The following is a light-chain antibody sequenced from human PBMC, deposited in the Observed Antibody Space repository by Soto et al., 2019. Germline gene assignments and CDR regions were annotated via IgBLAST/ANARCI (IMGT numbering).Light chain of an antibody. V-gene: IGKV3-15*01. CDR1: QSVSSN. J-gene: IGKJ4*01. CDR3: EQYIAWPLT. Sequence: EIVMTHSPATLPLSKGERATXSCRASQSVSSNLAWYQQKPGHAPSLLIYGASTRATGSAARFSGSRSGTEFTLTISTLQSEDYAVYFSEQYIAWPLTFGGGTKVDNK. CDR2: GAS.